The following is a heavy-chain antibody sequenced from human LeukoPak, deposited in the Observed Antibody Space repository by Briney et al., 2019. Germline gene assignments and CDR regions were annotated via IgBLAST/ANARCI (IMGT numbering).Heavy chain of an antibody. J-gene: IGHJ6*04. CDR3: AADTSSGDYNYYYGMDV. CDR2: IVVGSGNT. CDR1: GFTFTSSA. Sequence: ASVKVSCKASGFTFTSSAVQWVRQARGQRLEWIGWIVVGSGNTNYAQKFQERVTITRDMSTSTAYMELSSLRSEDTAVYYCAADTSSGDYNYYYGMDVWGKGTTVTVSS. D-gene: IGHD4-17*01. V-gene: IGHV1-58*01.